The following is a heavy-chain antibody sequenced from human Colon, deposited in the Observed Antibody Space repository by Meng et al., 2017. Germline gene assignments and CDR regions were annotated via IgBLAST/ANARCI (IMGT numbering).Heavy chain of an antibody. J-gene: IGHJ5*02. CDR3: ARYGSASHQGWFDP. Sequence: QVQLQESGPGLVKPSGTLSLTCAVSGGSISSSNWWSWVRQPPGKGLEWIGKICHSGSTNYNPSLKSRVTISVDTSKTQFSLKVTSVTAADTAVYYCARYGSASHQGWFDPWGQGTLVTVSS. D-gene: IGHD3-10*01. CDR1: GGSISSSNW. V-gene: IGHV4-4*02. CDR2: ICHSGST.